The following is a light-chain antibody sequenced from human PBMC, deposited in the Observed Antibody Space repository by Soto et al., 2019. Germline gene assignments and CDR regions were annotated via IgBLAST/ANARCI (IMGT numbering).Light chain of an antibody. V-gene: IGKV1-5*03. CDR1: QSISSW. Sequence: DIQMTQSPSTLSASVGDRGTITCRASQSISSWLAWYQQKPGQAPKLLIYTASGLESGVPSRFSGSGFGTEFTLTISSLQPDDFATYYCQHYDSYPWTFGQGTKVDIK. CDR3: QHYDSYPWT. J-gene: IGKJ1*01. CDR2: TAS.